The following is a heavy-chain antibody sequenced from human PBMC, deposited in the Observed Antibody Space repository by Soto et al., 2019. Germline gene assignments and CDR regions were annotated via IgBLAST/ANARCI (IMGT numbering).Heavy chain of an antibody. CDR1: GGSISSSSYY. J-gene: IGHJ4*02. V-gene: IGHV4-39*01. CDR2: IYYSGST. D-gene: IGHD1-7*01. Sequence: QLQLQESGPGLVKPSETLSLTCTVSGGSISSSSYYWGWIRQPPGKGLEWIGSIYYSGSTYYNPSRKSRVTTSVDTSKNQFPRKLSSVTAADTAVYYCARQGEGTWDYWGQGTLVTVSS. CDR3: ARQGEGTWDY.